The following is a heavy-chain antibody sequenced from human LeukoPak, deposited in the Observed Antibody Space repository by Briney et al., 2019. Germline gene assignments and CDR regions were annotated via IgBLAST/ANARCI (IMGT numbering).Heavy chain of an antibody. CDR3: AKDRRPYCSSTSCYVWFDP. V-gene: IGHV1-8*03. Sequence: GASVKVSCKASGYTFTSYDINWVRQATGQGLEWMGWMNPNSGNTGYAQKFQGRVTITRNTSISTAYMELSSLRSEDTAVYYCAKDRRPYCSSTSCYVWFDPWGQGTLVTVSS. CDR1: GYTFTSYD. D-gene: IGHD2-2*01. CDR2: MNPNSGNT. J-gene: IGHJ5*02.